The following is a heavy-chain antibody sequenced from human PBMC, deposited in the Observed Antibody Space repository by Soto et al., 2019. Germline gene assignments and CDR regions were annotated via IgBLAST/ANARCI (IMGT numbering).Heavy chain of an antibody. CDR1: GFNFSSYG. D-gene: IGHD3-10*01. V-gene: IGHV3-33*01. CDR2: IYYDGSKK. Sequence: QVQLVESGGGVVQPGRSLRLSCAASGFNFSSYGLHWVRQAPGKGLEWVAVIYYDGSKKDYGDSVQGRFTISRDNSKNTLYLQMNSLRAEDTAVYYCGRGVRGGIIHWGQGTLVTVSS. J-gene: IGHJ4*02. CDR3: GRGVRGGIIH.